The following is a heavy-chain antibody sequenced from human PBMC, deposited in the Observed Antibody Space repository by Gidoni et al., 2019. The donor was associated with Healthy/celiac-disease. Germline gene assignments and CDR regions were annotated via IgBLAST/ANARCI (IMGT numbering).Heavy chain of an antibody. CDR1: VGSISSGGYS. J-gene: IGHJ5*02. D-gene: IGHD5-18*01. CDR3: ARTAGYGFDP. Sequence: QLQLQDSGSGLVQPSQTLSLTCAVPVGSISSGGYSWSWIRQPPGKGLEWIGYIYHSGSTYYNPSLKSRVTISVDRSKNQFSLKLSSVTAADTAVYYCARTAGYGFDPWGQGTLVTVSS. CDR2: IYHSGST. V-gene: IGHV4-30-2*01.